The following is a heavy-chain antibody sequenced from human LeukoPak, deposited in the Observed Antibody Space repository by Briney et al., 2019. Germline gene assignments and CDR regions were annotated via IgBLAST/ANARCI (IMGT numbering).Heavy chain of an antibody. CDR1: GFPFSDFS. V-gene: IGHV3-23*01. CDR2: TNSGGTST. J-gene: IGHJ4*02. Sequence: LSGGSLRLSCATSGFPFSDFSMSWVRQAPGKGLEWISTTNSGGTSTYYAESVKGRFTTSRDNSKNTLYLQVSSLRVEDTAVYYCAKQSYARSLGEGGPGTLVSVSS. D-gene: IGHD2-8*01. CDR3: AKQSYARSLGE.